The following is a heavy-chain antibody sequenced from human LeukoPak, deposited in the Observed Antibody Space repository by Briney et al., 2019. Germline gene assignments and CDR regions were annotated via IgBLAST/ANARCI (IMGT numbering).Heavy chain of an antibody. Sequence: GGSLRLSCAASGFTFSSYAMNWVRQAPGKGLEWVSSVSRSGGSTYSADSVKGRFTISRDNAKNTLFLQMNSLRAEDTAVYYCARRGTGHGMDVWGQGTTVIVSS. J-gene: IGHJ6*02. CDR2: VSRSGGST. D-gene: IGHD1-1*01. CDR3: ARRGTGHGMDV. CDR1: GFTFSSYA. V-gene: IGHV3-23*01.